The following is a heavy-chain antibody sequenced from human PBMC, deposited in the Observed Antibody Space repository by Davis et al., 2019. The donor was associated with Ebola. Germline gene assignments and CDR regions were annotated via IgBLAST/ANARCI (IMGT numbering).Heavy chain of an antibody. J-gene: IGHJ4*02. CDR1: GYTFTNYG. Sequence: AASVKVSCKASGYTFTNYGISWVRQSPGQGLEWMGWISAYNGNTNYPQKLQGRVAMTTDTSTSTAYMELRSLRSDDTAVYYCARDLGMVKSYYFDYWGQGTLVTVSS. CDR2: ISAYNGNT. D-gene: IGHD5-18*01. CDR3: ARDLGMVKSYYFDY. V-gene: IGHV1-18*04.